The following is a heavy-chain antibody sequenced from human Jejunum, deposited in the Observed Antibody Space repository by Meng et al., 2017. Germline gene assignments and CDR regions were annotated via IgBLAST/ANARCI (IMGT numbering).Heavy chain of an antibody. Sequence: QGPVQEPGPGLVGPSGTPSLNCTVPGGPVSSAAYYWNWIRQPPGKGLEWIGYIYYSGGTTYSPSLNSRVTISIDTAKNQVSLKVSSVTAADTAVYYCAHSSSSSSFGFDYWGQGTLVTVSS. D-gene: IGHD6-6*01. CDR3: AHSSSSSSFGFDY. V-gene: IGHV4-61*08. CDR2: IYYSGGT. J-gene: IGHJ4*02. CDR1: GGPVSSAAYY.